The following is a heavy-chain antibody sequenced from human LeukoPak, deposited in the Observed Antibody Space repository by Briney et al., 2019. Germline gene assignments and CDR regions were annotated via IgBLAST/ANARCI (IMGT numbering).Heavy chain of an antibody. CDR3: AKGGYKPYYYYGMDV. J-gene: IGHJ6*02. V-gene: IGHV5-51*01. Sequence: GEPLKISRKGSGYSFTSYWSGCVRQRAGKCLQWMGIIYPGDSDTRYRPSFQGQVAISADKSISTAYLQCSSLKGSDTAMYYCAKGGYKPYYYYGMDVWGQGTTVTVSS. CDR1: GYSFTSYW. CDR2: IYPGDSDT. D-gene: IGHD5-24*01.